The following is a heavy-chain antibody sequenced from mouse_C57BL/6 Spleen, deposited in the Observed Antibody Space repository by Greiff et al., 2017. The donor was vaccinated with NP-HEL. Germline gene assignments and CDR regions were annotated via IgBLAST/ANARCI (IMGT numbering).Heavy chain of an antibody. V-gene: IGHV1-52*01. CDR2: IDPSDSET. J-gene: IGHJ2*01. CDR3: ASGHYYGSIYYFAY. Sequence: QVQLQQPGAELVRPGSSVKLSCKASGYTFTSYWRHWVKQRPIQGLEWIGNIDPSDSETHDNQKFKDKATLTVDKSSSNGFMQHTSLTSEDSTVSYCASGHYYGSIYYFAYWGQGTTLTVSS. D-gene: IGHD1-1*01. CDR1: GYTFTSYW.